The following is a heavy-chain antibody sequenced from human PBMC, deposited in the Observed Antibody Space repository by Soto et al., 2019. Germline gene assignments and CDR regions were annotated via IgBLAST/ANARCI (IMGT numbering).Heavy chain of an antibody. CDR2: IYYSGST. D-gene: IGHD6-19*01. J-gene: IGHJ4*02. Sequence: SETLSLTCTVSGGSISSYYWSWIRQPPGKGLEWIGYIYYSGSTNYNPSLKSRVTISVDTSKNQFSLKLSSVTAADTAVYYCARVRVAGIGSTFYFDYWGQGTLVTVSS. V-gene: IGHV4-59*08. CDR1: GGSISSYY. CDR3: ARVRVAGIGSTFYFDY.